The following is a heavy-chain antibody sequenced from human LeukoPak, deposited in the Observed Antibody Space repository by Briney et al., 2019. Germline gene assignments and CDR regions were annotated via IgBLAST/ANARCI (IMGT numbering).Heavy chain of an antibody. Sequence: PGGSLRLSCAASGFNFRSYAMSWVRQAPGKGLEWVSAIGGSGGSTYYAVSVKGRFTISRDNSKTSLYLQMNSLRAEDTAVYYCAKDRIAVAGTTNWFDPWGQGTLVTVSS. CDR3: AKDRIAVAGTTNWFDP. CDR1: GFNFRSYA. D-gene: IGHD6-19*01. CDR2: IGGSGGST. J-gene: IGHJ5*02. V-gene: IGHV3-23*01.